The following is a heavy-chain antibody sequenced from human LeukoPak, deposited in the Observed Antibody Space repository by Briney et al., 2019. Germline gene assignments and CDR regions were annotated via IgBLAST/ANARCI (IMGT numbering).Heavy chain of an antibody. D-gene: IGHD2-8*01. Sequence: GGSLRLSCAASGFTFTSHWMSWVRKAPGKGLEWMARMNLDGMEKYYVDSVKGRFTISREDAKTSLYLEMNSLRSEDTAVYYCARDATYCTNGVCYTRFDYWGPGALVTVSS. V-gene: IGHV3-7*01. J-gene: IGHJ4*02. CDR3: ARDATYCTNGVCYTRFDY. CDR1: GFTFTSHW. CDR2: MNLDGMEK.